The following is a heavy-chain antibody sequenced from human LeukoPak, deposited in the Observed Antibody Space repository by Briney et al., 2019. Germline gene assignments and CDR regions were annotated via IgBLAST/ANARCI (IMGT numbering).Heavy chain of an antibody. CDR2: ICPDGTVT. CDR1: GFTFSTYC. Sequence: GGSLRLSCAASGFTFSTYCMHWVRHAPGKGPMWVSRICPDGTVTNYADSVKARFIISRDNARNTVYLRMNSLRVEDTAVYYCVRDFRSADYWGQGTLVTVSS. V-gene: IGHV3-74*01. CDR3: VRDFRSADY. J-gene: IGHJ4*02.